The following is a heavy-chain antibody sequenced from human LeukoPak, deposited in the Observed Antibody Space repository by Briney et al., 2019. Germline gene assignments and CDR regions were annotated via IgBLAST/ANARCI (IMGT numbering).Heavy chain of an antibody. CDR2: IKEDGSEK. CDR1: EFTFSSYW. Sequence: PGGSLRLSCAGSEFTFSSYWMTWVRQAPGKGLEWMAHIKEDGSEKFYVDSVKGRFTISRDNAKNSLNLQMNNLRAEDTAIYYCARVRTGDAFDIWGQGTMVAVSS. V-gene: IGHV3-7*01. J-gene: IGHJ3*02. D-gene: IGHD3/OR15-3a*01. CDR3: ARVRTGDAFDI.